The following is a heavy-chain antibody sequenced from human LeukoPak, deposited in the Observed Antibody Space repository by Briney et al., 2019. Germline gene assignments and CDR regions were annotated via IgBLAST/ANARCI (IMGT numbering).Heavy chain of an antibody. D-gene: IGHD6-19*01. CDR2: INHSGST. CDR1: GGSFSGYY. Sequence: SGTLSLTCAVYGGSFSGYYWSWIRQPPGKGLEWIGEINHSGSTNYNPSPKSRVTISVDTSKNQFSLKLSSVTAADTAVYYCARRPGSGWYGRYFDLWGRGTLVTVSS. J-gene: IGHJ2*01. CDR3: ARRPGSGWYGRYFDL. V-gene: IGHV4-34*01.